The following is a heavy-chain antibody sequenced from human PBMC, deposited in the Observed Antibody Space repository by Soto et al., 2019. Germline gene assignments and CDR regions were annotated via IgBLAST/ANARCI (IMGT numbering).Heavy chain of an antibody. Sequence: QVQLQQWGAGLLKPSETLSLTCAVYGGSFSGYYWSWIRQPPGKGLEWIGEINHSGSTNYNPSLKSRVTISVDTSKNQFSLKLSSVTAADTAVYYCAREGVAIFDYWGQGTLVTVSS. D-gene: IGHD2-15*01. V-gene: IGHV4-34*01. CDR1: GGSFSGYY. J-gene: IGHJ4*02. CDR3: AREGVAIFDY. CDR2: INHSGST.